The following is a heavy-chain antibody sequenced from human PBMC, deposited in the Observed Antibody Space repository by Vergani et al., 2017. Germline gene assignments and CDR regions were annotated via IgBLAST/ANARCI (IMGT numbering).Heavy chain of an antibody. CDR1: GYTFTGYY. V-gene: IGHV1-2*02. CDR3: ARGGCSSTRCHKGHYYYYGMDV. D-gene: IGHD2-2*01. CDR2: INPNSGGT. J-gene: IGHJ6*02. Sequence: QVQLVQSGAEVKKPGASVKVSCKASGYTFTGYYMHWVRQAPGQGLEWMGWINPNSGGTNYAQKFQGRVTMTRDTSISTAYMELCRLRSDYPALYYCARGGCSSTRCHKGHYYYYGMDVWGQGTTVTVSS.